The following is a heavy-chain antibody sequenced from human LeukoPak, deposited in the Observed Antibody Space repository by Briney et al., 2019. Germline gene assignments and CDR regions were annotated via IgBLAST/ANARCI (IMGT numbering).Heavy chain of an antibody. V-gene: IGHV3-23*01. J-gene: IGHJ5*02. CDR3: LKWSLRFLEPNWFEP. CDR1: GFTFSSYA. D-gene: IGHD3-3*01. Sequence: PGGSLRLSCAASGFTFSSYAMSWVRQAPGRGLEWVSAISGSGGSTYYADSVKGRFTISRDNSKNTLYLQMNSLKAEDRGVCYLLKWSLRFLEPNWFEPAGQETLDSVSS. CDR2: ISGSGGST.